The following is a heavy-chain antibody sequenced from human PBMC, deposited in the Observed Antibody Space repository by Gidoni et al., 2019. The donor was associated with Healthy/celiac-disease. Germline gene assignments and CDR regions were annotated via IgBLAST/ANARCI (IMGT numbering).Heavy chain of an antibody. CDR2: ISSSSSYI. D-gene: IGHD6-13*01. V-gene: IGHV3-21*01. CDR1: GFTVSSYS. J-gene: IGHJ5*02. Sequence: EVQLVESGGGLVKPGGSLSLSCAASGFTVSSYSMNWVRQAPGKGLEWVSSISSSSSYIYYADSVKGRFTISRDNAKNSLYLQMNSLRAEDTAVYYCAIAAAGSISWFDPWGQGTLVTVSS. CDR3: AIAAAGSISWFDP.